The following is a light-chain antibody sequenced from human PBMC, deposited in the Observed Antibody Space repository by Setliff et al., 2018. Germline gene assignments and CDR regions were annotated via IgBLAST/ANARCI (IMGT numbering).Light chain of an antibody. CDR2: DNN. CDR1: SSNIGNSY. CDR3: GTWDSSLSEVL. Sequence: SALTQPPSVSAAPGQKVNISCSGNSSNIGNSYVSWYQQLPGKAPKLLIYDNNERPSGIPDRFSGSKSGTSATLGITGLQTGDEAVYYCGTWDSSLSEVLFGGGTKVTV. J-gene: IGLJ2*01. V-gene: IGLV1-51*01.